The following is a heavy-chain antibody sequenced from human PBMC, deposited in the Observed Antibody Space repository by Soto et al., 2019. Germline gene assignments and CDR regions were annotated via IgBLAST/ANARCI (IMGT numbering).Heavy chain of an antibody. CDR1: GFTFSSYA. J-gene: IGHJ4*02. CDR3: AKDHTRGYSYGYSIDY. V-gene: IGHV3-23*01. CDR2: ISGSGGST. D-gene: IGHD5-18*01. Sequence: AGGSLRLSCAASGFTFSSYAMSWVRQAPGKWLEWVSAISGSGGSTYYADSVKGRFTISRDNSKNTLCLQMNSLRAEDTAVYYYAKDHTRGYSYGYSIDYWGQGXLVTVYS.